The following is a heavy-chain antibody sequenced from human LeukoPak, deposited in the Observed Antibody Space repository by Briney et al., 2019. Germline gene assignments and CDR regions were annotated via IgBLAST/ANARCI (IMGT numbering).Heavy chain of an antibody. CDR3: ARQDYYGMDV. CDR1: GGSISSYY. J-gene: IGHJ6*02. V-gene: IGHV4-59*01. CDR2: IYYSGGT. Sequence: PSETLSLTCTASGGSISSYYWSWIRQPPGKGLEWIGYIYYSGGTNYNPSLKSRVTISVDTSKSQFSLKLSSVTVADTAVYYCARQDYYGMDVWGQGTTVTVSS.